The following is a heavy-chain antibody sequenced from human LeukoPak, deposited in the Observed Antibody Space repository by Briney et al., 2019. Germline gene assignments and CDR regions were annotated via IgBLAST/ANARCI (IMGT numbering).Heavy chain of an antibody. CDR1: GFTFSSYA. CDR3: ARDTLNGPFVISLDY. CDR2: ISSGGNVE. V-gene: IGHV3-48*04. J-gene: IGHJ4*02. Sequence: GGSLRLSCAASGFTFSSYAMSWVRQAPGKGLEWVSHISSGGNVEYYLDSVRGRFTMSRDNARSLLFLQMNSLRAEDTGVYYCARDTLNGPFVISLDYWGQGALVTVSS. D-gene: IGHD3-9*01.